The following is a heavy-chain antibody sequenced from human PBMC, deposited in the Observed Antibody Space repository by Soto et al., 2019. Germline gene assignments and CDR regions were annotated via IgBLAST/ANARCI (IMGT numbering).Heavy chain of an antibody. Sequence: QVQLQESGPGLVKPSQTLSLTCTVSGGSISSGGYYWSWIRQHPGKGLEWIGYIYYSGSTYYNPSLKSRVTISVETSKNQFFLKLSSVTAADTAVYYCARDRGFMVRGVIILDAFDIWGQGTMVTVSS. CDR1: GGSISSGGYY. CDR2: IYYSGST. V-gene: IGHV4-31*03. D-gene: IGHD3-10*01. J-gene: IGHJ3*02. CDR3: ARDRGFMVRGVIILDAFDI.